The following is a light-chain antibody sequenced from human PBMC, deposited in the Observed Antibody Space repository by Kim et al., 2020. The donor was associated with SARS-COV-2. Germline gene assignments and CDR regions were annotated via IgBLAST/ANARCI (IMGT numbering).Light chain of an antibody. CDR3: SSYRSSGYV. Sequence: QSALTQPASVSGSPGQSITISCPGTSRDVGGYNYVSWYQQYPGKAPKLMLYDVTKRPSGVSNRFSGSKSGNTASLTISQLQAEDEADYYCSSYRSSGYVFGTGTKVTVL. CDR2: DVT. CDR1: SRDVGGYNY. V-gene: IGLV2-14*03. J-gene: IGLJ1*01.